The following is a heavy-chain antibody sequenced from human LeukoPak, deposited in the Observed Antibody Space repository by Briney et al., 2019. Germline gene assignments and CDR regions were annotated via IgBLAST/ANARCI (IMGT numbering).Heavy chain of an antibody. V-gene: IGHV1-69*05. J-gene: IGHJ6*03. CDR1: GGTFSSYA. Sequence: ASVKVSCKASGGTFSSYAISWVRQAPGQGLEWMGGIIPIFGTANYAQKFQGRVTITTDESTSTAYMELSSLRSEDTAVYYCAVRKSNYYYYYMDVWGQGTTVSVSS. CDR3: AVRKSNYYYYYMDV. CDR2: IIPIFGTA. D-gene: IGHD3-16*01.